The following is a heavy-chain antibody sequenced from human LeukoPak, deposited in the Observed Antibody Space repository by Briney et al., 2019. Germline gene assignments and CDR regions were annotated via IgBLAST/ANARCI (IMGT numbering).Heavy chain of an antibody. J-gene: IGHJ3*02. D-gene: IGHD3-3*01. Sequence: SETLSLTCTVSGGSISSYYWSWIRQPPGKGLEWIGYIYYSGSSNYNPSLKSRVTISVDTSKNQFSLKLSSVTAADTAVYYCARPGGVNDAFDIWGQGTMVTVSS. V-gene: IGHV4-59*08. CDR3: ARPGGVNDAFDI. CDR1: GGSISSYY. CDR2: IYYSGSS.